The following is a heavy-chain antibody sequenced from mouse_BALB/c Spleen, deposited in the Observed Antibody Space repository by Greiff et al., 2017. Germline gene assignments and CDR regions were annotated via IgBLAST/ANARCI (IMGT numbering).Heavy chain of an antibody. CDR1: EYEFPSHD. D-gene: IGHD2-14*01. CDR2: INSDGGST. Sequence: DVHLVESGGGLVQPGESLKLSCESNEYEFPSHDMSWVRKTPEKRLELVAAINSDGGSTYYPDTMERRFINSRDNTKKTLYLQMSSLRSEDTALYYCERRGVRWFAYWGQGTLVTVSA. J-gene: IGHJ3*01. CDR3: ERRGVRWFAY. V-gene: IGHV5-2*01.